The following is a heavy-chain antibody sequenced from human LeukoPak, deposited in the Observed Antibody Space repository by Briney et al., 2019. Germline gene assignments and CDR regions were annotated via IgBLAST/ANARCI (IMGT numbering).Heavy chain of an antibody. V-gene: IGHV1-69*05. D-gene: IGHD1-26*01. Sequence: GASVNVSFKASGGTFSSYAISWVRQAPGQGLEWMGGIIPIFGTANYAQKFQGRVTITTDESTSTAYMELSSLRSEDTAVYYCARDGRLGASDYWGQGTLVTVSS. CDR2: IIPIFGTA. CDR1: GGTFSSYA. CDR3: ARDGRLGASDY. J-gene: IGHJ4*02.